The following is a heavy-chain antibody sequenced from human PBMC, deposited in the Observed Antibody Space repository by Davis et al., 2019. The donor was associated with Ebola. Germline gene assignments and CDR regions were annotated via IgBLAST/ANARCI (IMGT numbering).Heavy chain of an antibody. Sequence: ASVKVSCKASGYTFRSYGVTWVRQAPGQGLQWMGWISDFNGNTQYAQKFQGRVTLATDRSTNTAYMDLRGLTSDDTAVYYCARDRGNWNDFYYYGVDVWGQGTTVTVSS. D-gene: IGHD1-1*01. CDR1: GYTFRSYG. CDR2: ISDFNGNT. J-gene: IGHJ6*02. V-gene: IGHV1-18*01. CDR3: ARDRGNWNDFYYYGVDV.